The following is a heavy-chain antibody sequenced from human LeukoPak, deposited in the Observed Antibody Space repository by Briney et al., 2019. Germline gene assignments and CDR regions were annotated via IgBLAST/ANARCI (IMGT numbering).Heavy chain of an antibody. J-gene: IGHJ4*02. CDR1: GFTFSSYG. V-gene: IGHV3-30*18. CDR3: AKDEDSSGYYPIFDY. CDR2: LSYDGSNK. D-gene: IGHD3-22*01. Sequence: GGSLRLSCAASGFTFSSYGMHWFRQAPGKGLEWVAVLSYDGSNKYYADSVKGRFTISRDISKNTMYLQMNSLRAEDTAVYYCAKDEDSSGYYPIFDYWGQGTPVTVSS.